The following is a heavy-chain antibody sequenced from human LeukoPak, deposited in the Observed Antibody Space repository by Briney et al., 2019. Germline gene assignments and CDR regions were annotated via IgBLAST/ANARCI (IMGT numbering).Heavy chain of an antibody. CDR3: ARVRYDSGWYDY. CDR1: GFTFSSYG. Sequence: GGSLRLSCAASGFTFSSYGMHWVRQAPGKGLEWVAVISYGGSNKYYADSVKGRFTISRDNAKNSLYLQMNSLRAEDAAVYYCARVRYDSGWYDYWGQGAQVIVSS. V-gene: IGHV3-30*03. J-gene: IGHJ4*02. CDR2: ISYGGSNK. D-gene: IGHD6-19*01.